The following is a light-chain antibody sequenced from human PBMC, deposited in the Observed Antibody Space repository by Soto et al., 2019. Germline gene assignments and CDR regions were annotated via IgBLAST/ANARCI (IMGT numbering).Light chain of an antibody. CDR3: QQYSNWPLT. V-gene: IGKV3-20*01. Sequence: EIVLTQSPGTLSLSPGERATLSCRASQSVNSKYLAWYQQKPGQAPRLVIFGASNRATGLPDRFSGSGSGTDFTLTISSLQSEDFAVYYCQQYSNWPLTFGGGTKVEIK. CDR1: QSVNSKY. J-gene: IGKJ4*01. CDR2: GAS.